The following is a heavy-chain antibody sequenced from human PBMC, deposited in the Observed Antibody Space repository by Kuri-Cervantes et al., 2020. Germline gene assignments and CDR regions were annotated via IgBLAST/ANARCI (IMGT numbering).Heavy chain of an antibody. CDR3: ARGGSGVFGVAPS. CDR2: ISSSTI. J-gene: IGHJ4*02. D-gene: IGHD3-3*01. Sequence: GGSLRLSCAASGFTFSDYYMSWIRQAPGKGLEWVSYISSSTIYYADSVKGRFTISRDNAKNSLYLQMNSLRAEDTAVYYCARGGSGVFGVAPSWGQGTLVTVSS. V-gene: IGHV3-69-1*02. CDR1: GFTFSDYY.